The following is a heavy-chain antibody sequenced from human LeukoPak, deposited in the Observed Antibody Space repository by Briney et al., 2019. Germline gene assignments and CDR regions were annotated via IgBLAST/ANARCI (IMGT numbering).Heavy chain of an antibody. CDR3: AKDRSIGTYYTFDH. V-gene: IGHV3-23*01. CDR1: GFTFSSYT. Sequence: GGSLRLSCAASGFTFSSYTMNWVRQAPGKGLEWVATISGSGIMTYYADSVKGRFTVSGDNSKNMVYLQINSLTAADTAVYYCAKDRSIGTYYTFDHWGQGTLVTVSS. J-gene: IGHJ4*02. CDR2: ISGSGIMT. D-gene: IGHD1-26*01.